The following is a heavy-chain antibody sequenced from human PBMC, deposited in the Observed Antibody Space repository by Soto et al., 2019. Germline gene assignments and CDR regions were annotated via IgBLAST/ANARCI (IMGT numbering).Heavy chain of an antibody. CDR1: GLNFKSYG. V-gene: IGHV3-23*04. CDR3: AKRVEYRSSTHYLGS. Sequence: DVQLVESGGGLVQPGASLRVACAASGLNFKSYGMNWVRHTPGKGLEWVSSISDDGGSTYYAESVKGRFTISRDNSKNNLYLQMNSLRVEDTAVYYCAKRVEYRSSTHYLGSWGQGTLVTVSS. CDR2: ISDDGGST. J-gene: IGHJ4*02. D-gene: IGHD3-10*01.